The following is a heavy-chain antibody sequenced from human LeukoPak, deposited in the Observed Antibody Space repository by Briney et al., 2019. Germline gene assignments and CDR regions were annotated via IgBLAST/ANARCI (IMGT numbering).Heavy chain of an antibody. D-gene: IGHD1-1*01. CDR3: ARDWKPDYYYGMDV. CDR2: IYYSGST. V-gene: IGHV4-30-4*01. J-gene: IGHJ6*02. CDR1: GGSISSGDYY. Sequence: SQTLSLTCTVSGGSISSGDYYWSWIRQPPGKGLEWIGYIYYSGSTYYNPSLKSRVTISVDTSKNQFSLKLSSVTAAGTAVYYCARDWKPDYYYGMDVWGQGTTVTVSS.